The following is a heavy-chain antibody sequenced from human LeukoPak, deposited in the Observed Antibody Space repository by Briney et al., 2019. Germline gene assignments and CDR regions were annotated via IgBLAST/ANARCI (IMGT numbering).Heavy chain of an antibody. CDR2: IKQDGSEK. J-gene: IGHJ4*02. Sequence: GGSLRLSCVASGFTFSFYWMAWVRQAPGKGLEWVANIKQDGSEKYYVDSARGRFTISRDNAKNSLYLQTNSLRAEDTAVYYCARDEHQYYSESSGRFDFWGQGVLVTVSS. CDR1: GFTFSFYW. CDR3: ARDEHQYYSESSGRFDF. V-gene: IGHV3-7*04. D-gene: IGHD3-22*01.